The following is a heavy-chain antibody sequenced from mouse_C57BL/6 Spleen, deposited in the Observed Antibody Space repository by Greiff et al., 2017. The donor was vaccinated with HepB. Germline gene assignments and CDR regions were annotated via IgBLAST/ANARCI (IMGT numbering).Heavy chain of an antibody. Sequence: EVKVVESGGGLVKPGGSLKLSCAASGFTFSDYGMHWVRQAPEKGLEWVAYISSGSSTIYYADTVKGRFTISRDNAKNTLFLQMTSLRSEDTAMYYCAFWGYYAMDYWGQGTSVTVSS. D-gene: IGHD4-1*01. V-gene: IGHV5-17*01. CDR1: GFTFSDYG. CDR2: ISSGSSTI. J-gene: IGHJ4*01. CDR3: AFWGYYAMDY.